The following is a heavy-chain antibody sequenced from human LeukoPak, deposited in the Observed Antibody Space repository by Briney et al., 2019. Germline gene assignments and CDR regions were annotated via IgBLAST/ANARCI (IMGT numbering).Heavy chain of an antibody. J-gene: IGHJ4*02. V-gene: IGHV3-23*01. D-gene: IGHD5-12*01. Sequence: GGSLRLSCAASGFTFSSYAMNWVLQAPGKGLEWVSVVIGSSGSTDYADSVKGRFTISRDNSKNTLYLEMNSLRAEDTAIYYCATGGYDYIEIGYFDYWGQGTLVTVSS. CDR3: ATGGYDYIEIGYFDY. CDR2: VIGSSGST. CDR1: GFTFSSYA.